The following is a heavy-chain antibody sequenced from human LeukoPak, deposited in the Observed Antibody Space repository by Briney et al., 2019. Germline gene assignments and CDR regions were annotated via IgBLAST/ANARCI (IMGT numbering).Heavy chain of an antibody. CDR1: GFTFSDYY. V-gene: IGHV3-11*04. D-gene: IGHD3-22*01. J-gene: IGHJ3*02. CDR3: ARWVLYDSSSRAFDI. Sequence: GGSLRLSCAASGFTFSDYYMNWIRQAPGKGLEWVSYISSSGSTIYYADSVKGRFTISRDNAKNSLYLQMNSLRAEDTAVYYCARWVLYDSSSRAFDIWGQGTMVTVSS. CDR2: ISSSGSTI.